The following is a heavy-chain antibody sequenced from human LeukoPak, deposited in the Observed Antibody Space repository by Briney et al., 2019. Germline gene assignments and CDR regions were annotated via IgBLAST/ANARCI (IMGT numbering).Heavy chain of an antibody. V-gene: IGHV3-23*01. D-gene: IGHD3-9*01. J-gene: IGHJ4*02. CDR2: ISGSDGTT. CDR1: GFTFSSYA. Sequence: GGSLRLSCAASGFTFSSYAMSWVRQAPGKGLEWVSSISGSDGTTYYADSVKGRFTISRDNSKNTLYLQMNSLRAEDTAVYYCAKDLRGYFDWLLPEFDYWGQGTLVTVSS. CDR3: AKDLRGYFDWLLPEFDY.